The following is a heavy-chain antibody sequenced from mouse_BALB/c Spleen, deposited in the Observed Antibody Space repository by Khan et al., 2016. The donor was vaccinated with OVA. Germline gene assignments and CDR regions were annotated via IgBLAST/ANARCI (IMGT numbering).Heavy chain of an antibody. Sequence: QVQLKQSGTELVKPGASVKLSCKASGYTFTSYDINWVRQRPEQGLEWIGWIFPGHGSTKYNEKFKGKATLTTDKSSSTAYMQLSRLTSEDSAVYFGARLGYYGSSYGFAYWGQGTLVTVSA. CDR3: ARLGYYGSSYGFAY. D-gene: IGHD1-1*01. J-gene: IGHJ3*01. CDR2: IFPGHGST. CDR1: GYTFTSYD. V-gene: IGHV1-85*01.